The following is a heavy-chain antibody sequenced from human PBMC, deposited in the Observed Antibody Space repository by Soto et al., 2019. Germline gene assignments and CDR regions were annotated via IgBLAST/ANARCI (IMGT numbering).Heavy chain of an antibody. CDR1: EFTFSSSA. J-gene: IGHJ4*02. Sequence: EVQLLESGGGLVQPGGSLRLSCAASEFTFSSSAMSWVRQAPGKGLEWVSAINDNGGRTYYADSVQGRFTISRDNSENTLYLQINSLRVEDTAVYYCAKVGGLIDPFDYWGQGTLVTVSS. D-gene: IGHD3-16*02. CDR2: INDNGGRT. CDR3: AKVGGLIDPFDY. V-gene: IGHV3-23*01.